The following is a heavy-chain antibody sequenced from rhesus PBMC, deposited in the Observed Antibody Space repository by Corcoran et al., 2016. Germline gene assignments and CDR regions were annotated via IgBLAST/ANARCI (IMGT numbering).Heavy chain of an antibody. CDR3: TKLPTVAALGY. CDR2: KRNKANSDTT. D-gene: IGHD4-29*01. V-gene: IGHV3-20*01. CDR1: GFTFSTYY. Sequence: EVQLVESGGGLVQPGGSLRLSWAASGFTFSTYYMPWVRRAPGQGLEWVGLKRNKANSDTTEDAAAVKGRFTISRDDSKNTLYLQMSSLKTEDTAVYYCTKLPTVAALGYWGQGVLVTVSS. J-gene: IGHJ4*01.